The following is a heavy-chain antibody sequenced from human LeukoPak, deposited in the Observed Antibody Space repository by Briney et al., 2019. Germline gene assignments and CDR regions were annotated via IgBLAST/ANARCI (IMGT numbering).Heavy chain of an antibody. J-gene: IGHJ3*02. Sequence: ASVKVSCKASGYTFTGYYMHWVRQAPGQGLEWMGWINPNSGGTNYAQKFQGRVTMTRDTSISTAYMELSRLRSDDTAVYYCARETSLMGGAFDIWGQGTMVTVSS. CDR1: GYTFTGYY. CDR3: ARETSLMGGAFDI. CDR2: INPNSGGT. D-gene: IGHD1-26*01. V-gene: IGHV1-2*02.